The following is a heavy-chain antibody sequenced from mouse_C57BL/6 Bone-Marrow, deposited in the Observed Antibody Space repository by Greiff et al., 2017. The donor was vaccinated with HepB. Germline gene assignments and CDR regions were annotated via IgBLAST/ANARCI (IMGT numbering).Heavy chain of an antibody. V-gene: IGHV1-59*01. CDR2: IDPSDSYT. Sequence: VQLQQPGAELVRPGTSVKLSCKASGYTFTSYWMHWVKQRPGQGLEWIGVIDPSDSYTNYNQKFKGKATLTVDTSSSTAYMQLSSLTSEDSAVYYCARWVTTVVASYYFDYWGQGTTLTVSS. D-gene: IGHD1-1*01. J-gene: IGHJ2*01. CDR3: ARWVTTVVASYYFDY. CDR1: GYTFTSYW.